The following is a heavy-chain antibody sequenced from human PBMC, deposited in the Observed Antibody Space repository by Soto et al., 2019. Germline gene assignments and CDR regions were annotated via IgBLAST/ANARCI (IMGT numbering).Heavy chain of an antibody. CDR2: IYYSGST. D-gene: IGHD1-26*01. Sequence: SETLSLTSPVSGGSISSSSFHWGWIRQPPGKGLEWIGSIYYSGSTYYSPSLKSRVTISVDTSKNQFSLKLSSVTPEDTAVYYCARDIGSYEGSYYYYGMDVWGQGTTVTVSS. CDR1: GGSISSSSFH. CDR3: ARDIGSYEGSYYYYGMDV. V-gene: IGHV4-39*07. J-gene: IGHJ6*02.